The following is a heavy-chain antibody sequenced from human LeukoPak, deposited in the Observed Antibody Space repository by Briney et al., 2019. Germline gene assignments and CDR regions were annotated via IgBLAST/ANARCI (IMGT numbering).Heavy chain of an antibody. CDR2: IYSGGST. CDR1: GFTVSSNY. CDR3: AREKEWAYCAGDCYSRAFDY. Sequence: GGSLRLSCAASGFTVSSNYMSWVRQAPGKGLEWVSVIYSGGSTYYADSVEGRFTISRDNSKNTLYLQMNSLRAEDTAVYYCAREKEWAYCAGDCYSRAFDYWGQGTLVTVSS. J-gene: IGHJ4*02. V-gene: IGHV3-66*01. D-gene: IGHD2-21*02.